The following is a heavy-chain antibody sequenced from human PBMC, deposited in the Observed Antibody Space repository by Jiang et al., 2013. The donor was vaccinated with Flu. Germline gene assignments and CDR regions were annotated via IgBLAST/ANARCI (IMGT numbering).Heavy chain of an antibody. J-gene: IGHJ3*02. CDR1: GASITSGTKY. D-gene: IGHD1-14*01. V-gene: IGHV4-61*02. CDR3: AREGTGSATRGAFDI. Sequence: GSGLVKPAQTLSLTCTVSGASITSGTKYWHWIRQPAGKGLEWIGRIYDTGSTSYNPSLERRVTLSIDTSKNQFSLRLNTVSAADTGIYYCAREGTGSATRGAFDIWGQGTMVTVSS. CDR2: IYDTGST.